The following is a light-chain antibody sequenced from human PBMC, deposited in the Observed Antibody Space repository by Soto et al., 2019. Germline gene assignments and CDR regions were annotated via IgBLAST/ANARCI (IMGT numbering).Light chain of an antibody. V-gene: IGLV1-40*01. Sequence: QLVLTQPPSVSGAPGQRVTISCTGSSSNLGAGFDVNWYQRLPGTAPKLLIYANHNRPSGVPDRFSGSKSGTSASLAITGLQAEDEADYYCQSYDSSLSGVLFGGGTKVTVL. CDR1: SSNLGAGFD. CDR3: QSYDSSLSGVL. J-gene: IGLJ2*01. CDR2: ANH.